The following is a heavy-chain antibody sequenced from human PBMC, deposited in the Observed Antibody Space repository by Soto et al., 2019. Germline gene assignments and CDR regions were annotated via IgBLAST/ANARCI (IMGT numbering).Heavy chain of an antibody. D-gene: IGHD6-13*01. CDR3: ARNSWYGVWYYFDY. CDR2: IDWDDDK. Sequence: SGPTLVNPTQTLTLTCTFSGFSLSTSGMRVSWIRQPPGKALEWLARIDWDDDKFYSTSLKTRLTISKDTSKNQVVLTMNNMDPVDTPTYYCARNSWYGVWYYFDYWGQVNLVTVSS. J-gene: IGHJ4*02. V-gene: IGHV2-70*04. CDR1: GFSLSTSGMR.